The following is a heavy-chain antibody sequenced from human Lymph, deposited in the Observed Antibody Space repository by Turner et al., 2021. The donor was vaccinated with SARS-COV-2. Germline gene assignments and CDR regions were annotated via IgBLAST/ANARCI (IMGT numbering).Heavy chain of an antibody. CDR3: ATIGYYDNGNCYATNGFDP. D-gene: IGHD2-15*01. CDR2: IYYSGST. V-gene: IGHV4-39*01. CDR1: GASISSNAYY. Sequence: QLQLQESGPGLVKPSETLSLTCTVSGASISSNAYYWGWIRQPPGKGLEWIGSIYYSGSTFYNPSLKRRVTISVDTSKNQFSLKLSSVTAADTAVYFCATIGYYDNGNCYATNGFDPWGQGTLVTVSS. J-gene: IGHJ5*02.